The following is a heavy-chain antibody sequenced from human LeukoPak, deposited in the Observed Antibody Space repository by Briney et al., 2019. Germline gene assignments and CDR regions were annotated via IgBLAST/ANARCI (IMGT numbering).Heavy chain of an antibody. Sequence: GGSLRLSCVASGFIFSNYEMNWVRQTPGKGLEWVSYISDHGKSRNYVDSVKGRFTISRDNAKNSLYLQMNSLRVEDTAIYFCARARIAAPLLDYWGQGTLVTVSS. CDR1: GFIFSNYE. CDR3: ARARIAAPLLDY. CDR2: ISDHGKSR. D-gene: IGHD6-13*01. V-gene: IGHV3-48*03. J-gene: IGHJ4*02.